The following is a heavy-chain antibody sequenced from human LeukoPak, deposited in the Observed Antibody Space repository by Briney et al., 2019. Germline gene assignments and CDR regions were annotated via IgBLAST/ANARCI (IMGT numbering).Heavy chain of an antibody. Sequence: PSETLSLTCAVSGDSISSDKWWSWVRQPPGKGLEWIGEIHHSGSSNYNPSLKGRGTISVDKSKNHFSLKLRSVTAADTAVYYCATKLTAVAGYFDYWXXXTLVTVSS. D-gene: IGHD6-19*01. V-gene: IGHV4-4*02. CDR2: IHHSGSS. J-gene: IGHJ4*03. CDR3: ATKLTAVAGYFDY. CDR1: GDSISSDKW.